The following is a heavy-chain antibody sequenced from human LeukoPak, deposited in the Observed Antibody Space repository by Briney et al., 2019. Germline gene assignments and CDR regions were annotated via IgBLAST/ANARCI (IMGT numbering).Heavy chain of an antibody. CDR3: AREVVVVPAAMRSRFDP. V-gene: IGHV4-39*07. D-gene: IGHD2-2*01. J-gene: IGHJ5*02. CDR2: IYYSGST. CDR1: GGSISSSSYY. Sequence: SETLSLTCTVSGGSISSSSYYWGWIRQPPGKGLEWIGSIYYSGSTYYNPSLKSRVTISVDTSKNQFSLKLSFVTAADTAVYYCAREVVVVPAAMRSRFDPWGQGTLVTVSS.